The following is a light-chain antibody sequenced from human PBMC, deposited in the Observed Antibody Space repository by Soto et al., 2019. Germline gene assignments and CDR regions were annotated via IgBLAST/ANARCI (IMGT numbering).Light chain of an antibody. CDR2: YPS. CDR1: QSVSSNY. CDR3: LQSYRTPLT. J-gene: IGKJ4*01. V-gene: IGKV3D-20*02. Sequence: ELVLTQSPGTLSLSPGASSSLSGRASQSVSSNYLAWFQQKPGQAPRLLSSYPSSRATGIPDRFSGSGSGTDFTLTVSRLEPEDFATYYCLQSYRTPLTVGGGNKVDI.